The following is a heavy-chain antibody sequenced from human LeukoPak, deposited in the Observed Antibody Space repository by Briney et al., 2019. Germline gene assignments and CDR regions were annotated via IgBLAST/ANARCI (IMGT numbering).Heavy chain of an antibody. CDR1: GYTFTGYY. CDR2: INPNSGGT. Sequence: ASVKVSCKASGYTFTGYYMHWVRQAPGQGLEWMGWINPNSGGTNYAQKFQGRVTMTRDTSISTAYMELSRLRSDDTAVYYCARGQVVGATDPTENYYYYYYMDVWGKGTTVTVSS. V-gene: IGHV1-2*02. D-gene: IGHD1-26*01. CDR3: ARGQVVGATDPTENYYYYYYMDV. J-gene: IGHJ6*03.